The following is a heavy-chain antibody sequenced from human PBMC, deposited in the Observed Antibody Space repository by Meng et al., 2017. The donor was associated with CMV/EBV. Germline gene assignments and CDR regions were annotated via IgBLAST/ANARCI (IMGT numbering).Heavy chain of an antibody. CDR3: ARGRLTGTTLYYGMDV. D-gene: IGHD1/OR15-1a*01. V-gene: IGHV1-18*01. J-gene: IGHJ6*02. CDR1: GYTFTTFV. Sequence: SVNVSCKASGYTFTTFVISWVRQAPGQGLEWMGWISGYNANTKYAQKFQGRVTMTTDTSTSTAYMELRSLRSDDTAVYYCARGRLTGTTLYYGMDVWGQGTTVTVSS. CDR2: ISGYNANT.